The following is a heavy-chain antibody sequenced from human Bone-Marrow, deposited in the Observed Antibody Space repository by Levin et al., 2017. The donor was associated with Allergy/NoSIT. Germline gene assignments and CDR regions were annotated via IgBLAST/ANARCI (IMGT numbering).Heavy chain of an antibody. V-gene: IGHV3-72*01. D-gene: IGHD4-11*01. Sequence: GGSLRLSCAASGFTFSDHYMDWVRQAPGKGLEWVGRTRNKAKSYTTEYATSVKGRFSISRDDSKNSLYLQMNSLKTEETAVYYCARGATATTNYYYGLDVWGQGTTVTVSS. J-gene: IGHJ6*02. CDR1: GFTFSDHY. CDR2: TRNKAKSYTT. CDR3: ARGATATTNYYYGLDV.